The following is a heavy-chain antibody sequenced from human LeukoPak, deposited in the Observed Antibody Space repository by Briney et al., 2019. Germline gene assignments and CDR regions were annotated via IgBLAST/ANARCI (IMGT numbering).Heavy chain of an antibody. D-gene: IGHD1-26*01. CDR1: GFTFSNCW. V-gene: IGHV3-23*01. CDR3: AKVSVGHYYYYMDV. J-gene: IGHJ6*03. Sequence: SGGSLRLSCAASGFTFSNCWMSWVRQAPGKGLEWVSAISGSGGSTYYADSVKGRFTISRDNSKNTLYLQMNSLRAEDTAVYYCAKVSVGHYYYYMDVWGKGTTVTVSS. CDR2: ISGSGGST.